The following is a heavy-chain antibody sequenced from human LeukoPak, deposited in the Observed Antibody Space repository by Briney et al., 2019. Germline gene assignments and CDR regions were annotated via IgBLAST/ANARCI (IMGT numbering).Heavy chain of an antibody. V-gene: IGHV1-18*03. Sequence: ASVKVSCTASGYTFTSYGISWVRQAPGQGLEWMGWISAYNGNTNYAQKLQGRVTMTTDTSTSTAYMELRSLRSDDMAVYYCARGLTYYDFWSGYYAGAFDIWGQGTMVTVSS. CDR3: ARGLTYYDFWSGYYAGAFDI. CDR1: GYTFTSYG. CDR2: ISAYNGNT. D-gene: IGHD3-3*01. J-gene: IGHJ3*02.